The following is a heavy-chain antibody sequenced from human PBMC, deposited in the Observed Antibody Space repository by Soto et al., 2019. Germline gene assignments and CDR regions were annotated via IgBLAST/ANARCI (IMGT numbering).Heavy chain of an antibody. D-gene: IGHD3-22*01. J-gene: IGHJ4*02. CDR2: IHGGGNSA. Sequence: PGGSLRLSCAASGFTFSGYAMSWVRQAPGKGLEWVSVIHGGGNSAYYADSVKGRFTISRDNSKNTLYLQMNSLSAEDTAVYYCARDPYDSSGYDYYWGQGALVTVS. V-gene: IGHV3-23*01. CDR1: GFTFSGYA. CDR3: ARDPYDSSGYDYY.